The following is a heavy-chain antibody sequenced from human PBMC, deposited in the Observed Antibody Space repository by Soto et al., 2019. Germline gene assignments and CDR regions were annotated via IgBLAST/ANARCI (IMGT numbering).Heavy chain of an antibody. V-gene: IGHV1-18*01. CDR3: ARDDPPAPH. D-gene: IGHD2-2*01. CDR1: GYTFSSYS. CDR2: ISAYNGNT. Sequence: ASVKVSWKASGYTFSSYSISWVRQAPGQGLEWMGWISAYNGNTNYGQKLQGRVTMTTDTSTNTAYMELRSLRSDDTVVYYCARDDPPAPHWAQRTLVTVSS. J-gene: IGHJ1*01.